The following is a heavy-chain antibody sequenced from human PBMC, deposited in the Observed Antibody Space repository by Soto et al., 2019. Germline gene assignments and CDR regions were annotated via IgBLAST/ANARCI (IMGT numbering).Heavy chain of an antibody. J-gene: IGHJ4*02. CDR2: ISYDGSNK. CDR1: GFTFSSYG. D-gene: IGHD6-13*01. V-gene: IGHV3-30*18. CDR3: AKDSLFQQLVRFPCGDY. Sequence: QVQLVESGGGVVQPGRSLRLSCAASGFTFSSYGMHWVRQAPGKGLEWVAVISYDGSNKYYADSVKGRFTISRDNSKNTLYLQMNSLRAEDTAVYYCAKDSLFQQLVRFPCGDYWGQGTLVTVSS.